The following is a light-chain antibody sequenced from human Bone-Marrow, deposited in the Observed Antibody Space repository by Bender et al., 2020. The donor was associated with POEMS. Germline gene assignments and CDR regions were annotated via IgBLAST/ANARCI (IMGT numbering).Light chain of an antibody. CDR2: EDR. CDR1: ALPKKY. CDR3: QAWGSNTEDVI. J-gene: IGLJ2*01. Sequence: SYELTQPPSVSVSPGQTARITCSGDALPKKYAYWYQQKSGQAPVVVIYEDRKRPSGIPERFSGSSSGNTATLTISGTQAMDEADYYCQAWGSNTEDVIFGGGTKLTVL. V-gene: IGLV3-10*01.